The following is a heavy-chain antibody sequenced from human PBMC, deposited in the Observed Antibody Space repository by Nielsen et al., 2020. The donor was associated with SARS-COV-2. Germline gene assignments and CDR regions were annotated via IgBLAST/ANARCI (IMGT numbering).Heavy chain of an antibody. Sequence: GESLKISCAASGFTFSRFGMHWVRQTPGRGLEWVAYISYDGSDQYYEDSLKGRFTISRDNSKNILYLQMNNLRAEDTAVYYCVRVRYDGYYYDTGPFDNWGQGILVTVSS. CDR2: ISYDGSDQ. J-gene: IGHJ4*02. D-gene: IGHD3-22*01. CDR3: VRVRYDGYYYDTGPFDN. V-gene: IGHV3-30*03. CDR1: GFTFSRFG.